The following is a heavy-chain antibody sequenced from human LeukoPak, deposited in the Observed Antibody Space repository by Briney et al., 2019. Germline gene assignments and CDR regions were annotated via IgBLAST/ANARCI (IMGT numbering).Heavy chain of an antibody. D-gene: IGHD6-19*01. Sequence: ASVKVSCKASGYTFTSYYMHWVRQAPGQGLEWMGIINPSGGSTSYAQKFQGRVTMTRDTSTSTVYMELSSLRSEDTAVYYCARDSIRPWIAVAGEGWFDPWGQGTLVTVSS. CDR1: GYTFTSYY. J-gene: IGHJ5*02. CDR3: ARDSIRPWIAVAGEGWFDP. V-gene: IGHV1-46*01. CDR2: INPSGGST.